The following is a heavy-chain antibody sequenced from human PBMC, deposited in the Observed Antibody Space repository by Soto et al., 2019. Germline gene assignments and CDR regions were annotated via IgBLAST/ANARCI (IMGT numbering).Heavy chain of an antibody. Sequence: GGSLRLSCAASGFTVSSNYMSWVRQAPGKGLEWVSVIYSGGSTYYADSVTGRFTISRDNSRNTLYLQMNSLRAEDTAVYYCARPHSSSWYGFDYWGQGTLVTVSS. V-gene: IGHV3-66*04. CDR2: IYSGGST. J-gene: IGHJ4*02. CDR1: GFTVSSNY. D-gene: IGHD6-13*01. CDR3: ARPHSSSWYGFDY.